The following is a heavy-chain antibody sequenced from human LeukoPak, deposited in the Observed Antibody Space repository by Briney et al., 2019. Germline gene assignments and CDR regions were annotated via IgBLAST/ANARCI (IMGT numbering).Heavy chain of an antibody. V-gene: IGHV4-38-2*02. CDR3: ASPRGDDSGGYYTWYFHH. J-gene: IGHJ1*01. CDR2: SGST. CDR1: GYSISSGYY. D-gene: IGHD3-22*01. Sequence: ADTLSLTCTLSGYSISSGYYWGWIRQPPGKGLEWIGSGSTYYNPSLKSRVAISLDTPKNQFSLSLCTLTAADTAVYFCASPRGDDSGGYYTWYFHHWGEGILVTVSS.